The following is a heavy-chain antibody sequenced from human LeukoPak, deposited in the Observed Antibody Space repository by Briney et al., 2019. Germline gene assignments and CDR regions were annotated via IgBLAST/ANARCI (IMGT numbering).Heavy chain of an antibody. V-gene: IGHV1-18*01. J-gene: IGHJ4*02. D-gene: IGHD6-6*01. Sequence: KLQGRVTMTTDTSTSTAYMELRSLRAEDTAVYYCARGYSSSSPFDYWGQGTLVTVSS. CDR3: ARGYSSSSPFDY.